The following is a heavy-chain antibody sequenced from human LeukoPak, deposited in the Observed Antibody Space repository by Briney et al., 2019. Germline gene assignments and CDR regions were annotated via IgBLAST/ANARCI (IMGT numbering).Heavy chain of an antibody. J-gene: IGHJ5*02. Sequence: NPSETLSLTCAVYGGSFSGYYWSWIRQPPGKGLEWIGEINHSGSTNYNPSLKGRVTISVDTSKDQFSLKLSSVTAADTAVYYCARSSRWLQLAWGQGTLVTVSS. CDR3: ARSSRWLQLA. D-gene: IGHD5-24*01. CDR2: INHSGST. V-gene: IGHV4-34*01. CDR1: GGSFSGYY.